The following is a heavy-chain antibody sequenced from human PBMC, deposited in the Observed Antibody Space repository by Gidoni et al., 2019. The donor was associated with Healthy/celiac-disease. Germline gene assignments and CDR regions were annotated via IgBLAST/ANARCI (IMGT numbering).Heavy chain of an antibody. Sequence: EVQSVESGGGLVQPGGSLSFSCAAAGFTVSSNDMRWVRQAPGKGLECVSVIYSGGSTYNADSVKGRFTISRDNSKNALYLHMNSLRAEDTAVYYCAREAAYCSGGSFYFPYYYYYGMDVWGQGTTVTVS. D-gene: IGHD2-15*01. CDR2: IYSGGST. V-gene: IGHV3-66*01. J-gene: IGHJ6*02. CDR3: AREAAYCSGGSFYFPYYYYYGMDV. CDR1: GFTVSSND.